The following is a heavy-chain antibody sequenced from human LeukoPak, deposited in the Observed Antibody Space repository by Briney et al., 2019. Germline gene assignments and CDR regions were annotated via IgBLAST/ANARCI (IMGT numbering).Heavy chain of an antibody. CDR1: GFTFNNYA. D-gene: IGHD3-16*02. CDR3: AYFFSPLP. CDR2: ISGGGEST. J-gene: IGHJ5*02. Sequence: PGGSLRLSCAASGFTFNNYAMTWVRQAPGNGLEWVSGISGGGESTYYADSVKGRFTISRDNSKNTLYLQMNSLRAEDTAVYYCAYFFSPLPWGQGTLVTVSS. V-gene: IGHV3-23*01.